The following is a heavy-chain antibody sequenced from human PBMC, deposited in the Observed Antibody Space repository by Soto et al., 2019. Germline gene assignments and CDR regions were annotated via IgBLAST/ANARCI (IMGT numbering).Heavy chain of an antibody. CDR3: ARGPSVAPIYYYYYMDV. Sequence: QVQLVQSGAEVKKPGASVKVSCKASGYTFTSYDINWVQQATGQGLEWMGWMNPNSGNTGYAQKFQGRVTMTRNTSISTAYMELSSLRSEDTAVYYCARGPSVAPIYYYYYMDVWGKGTTVTVSS. CDR2: MNPNSGNT. CDR1: GYTFTSYD. J-gene: IGHJ6*03. V-gene: IGHV1-8*01. D-gene: IGHD6-19*01.